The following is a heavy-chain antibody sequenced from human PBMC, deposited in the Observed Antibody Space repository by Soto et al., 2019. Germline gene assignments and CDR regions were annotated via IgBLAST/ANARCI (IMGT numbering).Heavy chain of an antibody. CDR1: GGTISGYY. Sequence: QVHLQESGPGLVKPSETLSLTCSVSGGTISGYYWTWIRQPAGQGLEWIGRIYSSGNTKYNPSLQSRVTMSLDTSNNQFSLSLTSVTAADTAVYYCARGQRVSDWFAPWGQGTLVTVSS. V-gene: IGHV4-4*07. J-gene: IGHJ5*02. CDR3: ARGQRVSDWFAP. CDR2: IYSSGNT. D-gene: IGHD2-2*01.